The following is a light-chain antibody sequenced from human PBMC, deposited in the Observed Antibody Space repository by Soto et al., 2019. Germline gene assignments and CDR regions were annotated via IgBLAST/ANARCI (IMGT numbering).Light chain of an antibody. J-gene: IGLJ2*01. CDR3: SSYTSSSTLEVV. CDR2: DVS. Sequence: QSVLTQPASVSGSPGQSITISCTGTSSDVGGYDYVSWYQHHPGKAPKLTIYDVSNRPSGVSNRFSGSKSGNTASLTISGLQAEDEAHYYCSSYTSSSTLEVVFGGGTKLTVL. CDR1: SSDVGGYDY. V-gene: IGLV2-14*03.